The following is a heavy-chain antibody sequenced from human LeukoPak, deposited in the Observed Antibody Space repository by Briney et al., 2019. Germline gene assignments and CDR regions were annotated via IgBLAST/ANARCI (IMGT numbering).Heavy chain of an antibody. J-gene: IGHJ4*02. CDR2: ISSSSSTI. Sequence: GGSLRLSCAASGFTFSSYSMNWVRQAPGKGLEWVSYISSSSSTIYYADSVKGRFTISRDNAKNSLYLQMNSLRAEDTAVYYCARRTDSDYGGDYFDYWGQGTLVTVSS. V-gene: IGHV3-48*01. D-gene: IGHD4-23*01. CDR3: ARRTDSDYGGDYFDY. CDR1: GFTFSSYS.